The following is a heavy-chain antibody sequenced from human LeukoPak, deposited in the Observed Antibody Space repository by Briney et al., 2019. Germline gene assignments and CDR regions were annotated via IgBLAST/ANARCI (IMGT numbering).Heavy chain of an antibody. CDR1: GFTFSSYS. V-gene: IGHV3-21*01. J-gene: IGHJ4*02. CDR2: ISSSSSYI. D-gene: IGHD2-2*01. Sequence: GGSPRLSCAASGFTFSSYSMNWVRQAPGKGLEWVSSISSSSSYIYYADSVKGRFTISRDNAKNSLYLQMNSLRAEDTAVYYCARDGAPDAHCSSTSCAIRWGQGTLVTVSS. CDR3: ARDGAPDAHCSSTSCAIR.